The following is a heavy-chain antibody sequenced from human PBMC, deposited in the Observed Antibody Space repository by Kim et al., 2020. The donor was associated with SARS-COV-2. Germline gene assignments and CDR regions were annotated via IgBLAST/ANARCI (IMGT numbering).Heavy chain of an antibody. D-gene: IGHD3-16*02. J-gene: IGHJ4*02. CDR1: GFTFSGSA. CDR2: IRRKANSYAT. CDR3: TSSPPYDYVWGSYRPVYVDY. Sequence: GGSLRLSCAASGFTFSGSAMHWVRQASGKGLEWVGRIRRKANSYATAYAASVKGRFTISRDDSKNTAYLQMHSLKTEDTAVYYCTSSPPYDYVWGSYRPVYVDYWGQGTLVTVSS. V-gene: IGHV3-73*01.